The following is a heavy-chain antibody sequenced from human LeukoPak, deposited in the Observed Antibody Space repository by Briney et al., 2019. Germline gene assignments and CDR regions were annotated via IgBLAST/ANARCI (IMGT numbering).Heavy chain of an antibody. D-gene: IGHD6-13*01. V-gene: IGHV4-59*01. Sequence: SETLPLTCTVSGVSISTYSWSWIRQSPGKALEWIGYIYYSGTTNYNPSLKSRLTISVDTSKNQFSLKLSSVTAADTAVYYCARDLQDGAGTNAFDIWGQGTMVTVSS. CDR3: ARDLQDGAGTNAFDI. CDR2: IYYSGTT. J-gene: IGHJ3*02. CDR1: GVSISTYS.